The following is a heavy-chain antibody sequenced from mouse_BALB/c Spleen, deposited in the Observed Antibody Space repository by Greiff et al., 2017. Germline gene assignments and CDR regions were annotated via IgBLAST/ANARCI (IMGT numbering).Heavy chain of an antibody. CDR3: ARPATAY. CDR2: INPGSGGT. D-gene: IGHD1-2*01. V-gene: IGHV1-54*01. CDR1: GYAFTNYL. J-gene: IGHJ3*01. Sequence: QLQQSGAELVRPGTSVKVSCKASGYAFTNYLIEWVKQRPGQGLEWIGVINPGSGGTNYNEKFKGKATLTADKSSSTAYMQLSSLTSDDSAVYFCARPATAYWGQGTLVTVSA.